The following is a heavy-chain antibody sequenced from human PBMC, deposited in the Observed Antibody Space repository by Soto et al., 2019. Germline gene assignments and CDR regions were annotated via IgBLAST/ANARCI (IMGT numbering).Heavy chain of an antibody. CDR2: MNPNSGNT. CDR3: LRVNPSASAHY. V-gene: IGHV1-8*01. D-gene: IGHD2-2*01. J-gene: IGHJ4*02. Sequence: QVQLVQSGAEVKKPGASVKVSCKASGYTFTSYDINWVRQATGQGLEWMGWMNPNSGNTGYAQMFQGRVTMTRNTSISTAYMVLSRLRSRYMSLYYCLRVNPSASAHYWGQGHLVTVSS. CDR1: GYTFTSYD.